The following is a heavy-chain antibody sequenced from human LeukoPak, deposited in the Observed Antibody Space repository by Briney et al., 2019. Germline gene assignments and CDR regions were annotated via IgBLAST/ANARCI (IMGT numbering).Heavy chain of an antibody. D-gene: IGHD5-12*01. CDR3: ARGDGYAQRD. Sequence: HPGGSLRLSCAASGFTFSSYWMHWVRQAPEEGLVWVSRINSDGSSTSYADSVKGRLTISRDNAKNTLYLQMNSLRVEDTAVYYCARGDGYAQRDWGQGTLVTVPS. CDR1: GFTFSSYW. V-gene: IGHV3-74*01. J-gene: IGHJ4*02. CDR2: INSDGSST.